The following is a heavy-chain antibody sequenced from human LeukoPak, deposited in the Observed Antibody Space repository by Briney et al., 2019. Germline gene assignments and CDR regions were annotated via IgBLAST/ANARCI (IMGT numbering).Heavy chain of an antibody. J-gene: IGHJ4*02. CDR3: ARQSPDYYYFDY. CDR2: IYYGGST. CDR1: GGSISSSSYY. V-gene: IGHV4-39*01. D-gene: IGHD2-21*01. Sequence: SETLSLTCTVSGGSISSSSYYWGWIRQPPGKGLEWIGSIYYGGSTYYNPSPKSRVTISVDTSKNQFSLKLSSVTAADTAVYYCARQSPDYYYFDYWGQGTLVTVSS.